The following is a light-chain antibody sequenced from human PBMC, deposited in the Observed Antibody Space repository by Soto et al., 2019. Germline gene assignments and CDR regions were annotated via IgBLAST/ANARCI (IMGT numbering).Light chain of an antibody. CDR1: QSVSSN. V-gene: IGKV3-15*01. J-gene: IGKJ1*01. CDR3: QQYNHWPRT. Sequence: EIVMTQSPVTLSVSPGERATLSCRASQSVSSNLAWYQQKPGQAPSLLIYGAFTRATGIPARFSGTGSGTEFTLTISSLQSEDSGVYYCQQYNHWPRTFGQGTKV. CDR2: GAF.